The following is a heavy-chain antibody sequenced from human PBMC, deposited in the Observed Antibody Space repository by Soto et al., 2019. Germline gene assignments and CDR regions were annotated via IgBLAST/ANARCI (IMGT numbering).Heavy chain of an antibody. CDR1: GGSLSGYY. V-gene: IGHV4-34*01. Sequence: QVQLQQGGAGLLKPSETLSLNCAVNGGSLSGYYWSWIRQPPGKGLEWIGEIKDGGYTNYSPSLKSRATISSDPSNNQFSLRLNSVTAADTGVYYCARGQEGVVATHWDQGALVTVSS. D-gene: IGHD5-12*01. J-gene: IGHJ4*02. CDR3: ARGQEGVVATH. CDR2: IKDGGYT.